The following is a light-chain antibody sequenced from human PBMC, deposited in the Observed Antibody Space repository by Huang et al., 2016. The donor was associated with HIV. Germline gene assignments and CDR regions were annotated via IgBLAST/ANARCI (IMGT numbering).Light chain of an antibody. Sequence: IVLTQSPATLSWYPGEKVTLSCRASQSVGNYVAWYQQHPGQSPKLLIYDTSNRAPGTPVRFSGSGSGTDFTLTISILESEDFAIYYCQQRSSGVTFGGGTKVQVK. J-gene: IGKJ4*01. V-gene: IGKV3-11*01. CDR2: DTS. CDR3: QQRSSGVT. CDR1: QSVGNY.